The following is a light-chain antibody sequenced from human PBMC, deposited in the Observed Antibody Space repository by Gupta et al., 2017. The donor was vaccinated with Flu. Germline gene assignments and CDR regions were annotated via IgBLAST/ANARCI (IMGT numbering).Light chain of an antibody. CDR1: GSNIGGNY. J-gene: IGLJ3*02. CDR2: RNT. Sequence: GSGSNIGGNYVYWYQQVPGTAPRLLIFRNTQRASGVPDRFAGSKSGTSASLDISGLRSEDEADYYCATWDDSLNGLFGGGTKLTVL. CDR3: ATWDDSLNGL. V-gene: IGLV1-47*01.